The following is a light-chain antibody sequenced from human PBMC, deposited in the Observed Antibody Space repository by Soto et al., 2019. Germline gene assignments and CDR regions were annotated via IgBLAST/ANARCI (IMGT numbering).Light chain of an antibody. Sequence: ILLTHSPATLSFSSGEIATLSCRASQSVSSYLAWYQQKPGQAPSLLIYDASNRATGIPARFSGSGSGTEFTLTISSLQTDDFATYYCQQYNSYSTFGQGTKVDIK. V-gene: IGKV3-11*01. CDR3: QQYNSYST. CDR2: DAS. CDR1: QSVSSY. J-gene: IGKJ1*01.